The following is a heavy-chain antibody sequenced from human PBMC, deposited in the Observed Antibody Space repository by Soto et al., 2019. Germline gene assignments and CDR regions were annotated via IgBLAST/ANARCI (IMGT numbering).Heavy chain of an antibody. CDR1: GYTFITYD. J-gene: IGHJ5*02. V-gene: IGHV1-8*01. Sequence: QVQLVQSGAEVKKPGASVKVSCKASGYTFITYDINWVRQATGQGLEWVGWVNPDSGKTDYARKFQGRVTMTRYTSISTVYMELSVLRSEDTAVYYCARGNWFDPWGQGTLVTVSS. CDR3: ARGNWFDP. CDR2: VNPDSGKT.